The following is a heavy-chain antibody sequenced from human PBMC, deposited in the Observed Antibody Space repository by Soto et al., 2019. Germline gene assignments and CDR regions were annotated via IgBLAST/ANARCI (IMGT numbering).Heavy chain of an antibody. D-gene: IGHD2-15*01. V-gene: IGHV4-61*01. Sequence: SETLSLTCTVSGGSVSSGSYYWSWIRQPPGKGLEWIGYIYYSGSTNYNPSLKSRVTISVDTSKNQSSLKLSSVTAADTAVYYCARDRYCSGGSCSNYYYGMDVWGQGTTVTVSS. CDR3: ARDRYCSGGSCSNYYYGMDV. CDR1: GGSVSSGSYY. CDR2: IYYSGST. J-gene: IGHJ6*02.